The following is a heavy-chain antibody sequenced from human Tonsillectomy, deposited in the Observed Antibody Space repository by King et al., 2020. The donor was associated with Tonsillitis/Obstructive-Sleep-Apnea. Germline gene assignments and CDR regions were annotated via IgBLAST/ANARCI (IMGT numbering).Heavy chain of an antibody. V-gene: IGHV3-43*02. CDR1: GFTFDDYA. CDR3: AKDYCSSGYDRENYYYYYYMDV. J-gene: IGHJ6*03. Sequence: VQLVESGGGVVQPGGSLRLSCAASGFTFDDYAMHWVRQAPGKGLEWVSLISGDGGSTYYADSVKGRFTISRDNSKNSLYLQMNSLRTEDTALYYCAKDYCSSGYDRENYYYYYYMDVWGKGTTVTVSS. D-gene: IGHD6-13*01. CDR2: ISGDGGST.